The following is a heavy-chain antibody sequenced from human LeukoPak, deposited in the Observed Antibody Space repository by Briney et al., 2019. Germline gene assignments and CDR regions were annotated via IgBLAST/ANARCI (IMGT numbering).Heavy chain of an antibody. CDR2: INPNSGGT. Sequence: ASVKVSCKASGYTFTGYYMHWVRQAPGQGLEWMGWINPNSGGTNYAQKFQGRVTMTRDTSISTAYMELSRLRFDDTAVYYCARAGTGAPYDAFDIWGQGTMVTVSS. V-gene: IGHV1-2*02. J-gene: IGHJ3*02. D-gene: IGHD1-1*01. CDR3: ARAGTGAPYDAFDI. CDR1: GYTFTGYY.